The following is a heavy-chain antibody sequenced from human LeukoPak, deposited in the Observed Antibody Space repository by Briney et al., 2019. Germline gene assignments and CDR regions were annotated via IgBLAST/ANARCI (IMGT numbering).Heavy chain of an antibody. CDR1: EFTFSSYW. J-gene: IGHJ3*02. CDR2: IKQDGSEK. Sequence: GGSLRLSCAASEFTFSSYWMNWVRQAPGKGLEWVASIKQDGSEKYYVDSVKGRFTLSRDNAKNSLYLLMNSLRAEDTAVYYCARDRQDSSSSWWDDGFDIWGQGTMVTVSS. V-gene: IGHV3-7*01. D-gene: IGHD6-13*01. CDR3: ARDRQDSSSSWWDDGFDI.